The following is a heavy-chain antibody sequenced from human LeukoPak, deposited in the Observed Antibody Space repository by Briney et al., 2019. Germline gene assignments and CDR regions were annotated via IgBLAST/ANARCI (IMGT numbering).Heavy chain of an antibody. V-gene: IGHV3-7*01. Sequence: PGGSLRLSCAASGFTFSNYWMSWVRQAPGKGLEWVANIKQHGSEQYYVDSVKGRFTISRDNAKNSLYLQMNSLRAEGTAVYYCASYSGTYSLAYWGQGTLVTVSS. CDR2: IKQHGSEQ. CDR1: GFTFSNYW. CDR3: ASYSGTYSLAY. D-gene: IGHD1-26*01. J-gene: IGHJ4*02.